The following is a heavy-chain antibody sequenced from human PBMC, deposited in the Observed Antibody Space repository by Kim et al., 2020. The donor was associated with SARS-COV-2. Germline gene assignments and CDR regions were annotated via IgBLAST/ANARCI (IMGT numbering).Heavy chain of an antibody. CDR3: ARGPSGSYYYYYYYMDV. CDR2: INHSGST. J-gene: IGHJ6*03. Sequence: ETLSLTCAVYGGSFSGYYWSWIRQPPGKGLEWIGEINHSGSTNYNPSLKSRVTISVDTSKNQFSLKLSSVTAADTAVYYCARGPSGSYYYYYYYMDVWGKGTTVTVSS. CDR1: GGSFSGYY. D-gene: IGHD1-26*01. V-gene: IGHV4-34*01.